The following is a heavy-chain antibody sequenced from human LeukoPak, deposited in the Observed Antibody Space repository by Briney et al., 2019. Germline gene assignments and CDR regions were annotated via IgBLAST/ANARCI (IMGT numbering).Heavy chain of an antibody. V-gene: IGHV3-21*01. CDR1: GFNFSSYT. J-gene: IGHJ6*04. D-gene: IGHD3-10*01. CDR3: ARIYGSGRHPNYYYGMDV. CDR2: IHSDGSYT. Sequence: GGSLRLSCAGSGFNFSSYTMQWVRQAPGKGLQWVSCIHSDGSYTYYADSVKGRFTISRDNARNSLSLHMNSLRAEDTAVYYCARIYGSGRHPNYYYGMDVWGKGTTVSVSS.